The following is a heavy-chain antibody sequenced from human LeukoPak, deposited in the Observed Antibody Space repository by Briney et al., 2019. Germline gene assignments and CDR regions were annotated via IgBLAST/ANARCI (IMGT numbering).Heavy chain of an antibody. V-gene: IGHV1-8*01. J-gene: IGHJ4*02. CDR1: GYTFTSYD. Sequence: GASVKVSCKASGYTFTSYDINWVRQATGQGLEWMGWMNPNSGNTGYAQKLQGRVTMTRNTSISTAYMELSSLRSEDTAVYYCARAREYYGSGTLIGYWGQGTLVTVSS. CDR2: MNPNSGNT. CDR3: ARAREYYGSGTLIGY. D-gene: IGHD3-10*01.